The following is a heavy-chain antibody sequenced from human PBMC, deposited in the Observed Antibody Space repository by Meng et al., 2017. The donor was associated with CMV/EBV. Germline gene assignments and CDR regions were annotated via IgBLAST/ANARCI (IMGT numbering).Heavy chain of an antibody. CDR2: IWYDGSNK. D-gene: IGHD6-13*01. V-gene: IGHV3-33*06. J-gene: IGHJ4*02. CDR3: AKVGYGSSWYYFDY. Sequence: GESLKISCAASGFTFSSYGMHWVRQAPGKGLEWVAVIWYDGSNKYYADSVKGRFTISRDNSKNTLYLQMNSLRAEDTAVYYCAKVGYGSSWYYFDYWGQGTLVTVSS. CDR1: GFTFSSYG.